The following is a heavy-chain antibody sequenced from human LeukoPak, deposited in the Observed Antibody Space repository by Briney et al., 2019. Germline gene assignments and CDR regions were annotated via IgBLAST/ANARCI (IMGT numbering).Heavy chain of an antibody. V-gene: IGHV4-4*07. CDR3: ARDGTVGATKGVFDY. J-gene: IGHJ4*02. CDR2: IYTSGST. CDR1: GGSISSYY. Sequence: SETLSLTCTVSGGSISSYYWSWIRQPAGKGLEWIGRIYTSGSTNYNPSLKSRVTMSVDTSKNQFSLRLSSVPAADTAVYYCARDGTVGATKGVFDYWGQGTLVTVSS. D-gene: IGHD1-26*01.